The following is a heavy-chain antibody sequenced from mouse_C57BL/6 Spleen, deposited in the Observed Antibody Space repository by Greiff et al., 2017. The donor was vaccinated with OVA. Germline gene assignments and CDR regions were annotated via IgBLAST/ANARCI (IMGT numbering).Heavy chain of an antibody. CDR2: IYPRSGNT. V-gene: IGHV1-81*01. D-gene: IGHD1-1*01. CDR1: GYTFTSYG. J-gene: IGHJ2*01. Sequence: LQESGAELARPGASVKLSCKASGYTFTSYGISWVKQRTGQGLEWIGEIYPRSGNTYYNEKFKGKATLTADKSSSTAYMELRSLTSEDSAVYFCARRNGYYGYFDYWGQGTTLTVSS. CDR3: ARRNGYYGYFDY.